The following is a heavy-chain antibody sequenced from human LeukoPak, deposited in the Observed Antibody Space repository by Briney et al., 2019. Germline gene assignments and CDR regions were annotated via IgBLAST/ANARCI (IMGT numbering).Heavy chain of an antibody. D-gene: IGHD5-12*01. J-gene: IGHJ4*02. CDR2: IWYDGNNK. CDR3: ERDGYRGYYFDY. Sequence: GGSLRLSCAASGFTFSSYGMHWVRQAPGKGLEWVAVIWYDGNNKYYADSVRGRFTISRDNSKKTLYLQMNNLRAEDTAVYYCERDGYRGYYFDYWGQGTLVTVSS. CDR1: GFTFSSYG. V-gene: IGHV3-33*01.